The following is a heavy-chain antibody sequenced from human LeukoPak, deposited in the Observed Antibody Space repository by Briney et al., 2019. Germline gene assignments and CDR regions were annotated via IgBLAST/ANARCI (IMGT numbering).Heavy chain of an antibody. D-gene: IGHD3-9*01. CDR1: GFTFSSYA. V-gene: IGHV3-30*04. J-gene: IGHJ4*02. CDR3: ARGHYDILTGYSRGGPFDY. CDR2: ISYDGSNK. Sequence: GRSLRLSCAASGFTFSSYAMHWVRQAPGKGLEWVAVISYDGSNKYYADPVKGRFTISRDNSKNTLYLQMNSLRAEDTAVYYCARGHYDILTGYSRGGPFDYWGQGTLVTVSS.